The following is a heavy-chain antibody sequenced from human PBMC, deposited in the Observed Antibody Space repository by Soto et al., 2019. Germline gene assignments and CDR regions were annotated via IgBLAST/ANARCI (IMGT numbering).Heavy chain of an antibody. J-gene: IGHJ5*02. CDR2: INPSGGST. V-gene: IGHV1-46*01. D-gene: IGHD2-2*01. CDR3: ARANIVVVPAAKRTVYWCDP. CDR1: GYTFTSYY. Sequence: QVQLVQSGAEVKKPGASVKVSCKASGYTFTSYYMHWVRQAPGQGLEWMGIINPSGGSTSYAQKSQGRVTMTRDTSTSTVYMELSSLRSEDTAVYYCARANIVVVPAAKRTVYWCDPWGPGTLVTVSS.